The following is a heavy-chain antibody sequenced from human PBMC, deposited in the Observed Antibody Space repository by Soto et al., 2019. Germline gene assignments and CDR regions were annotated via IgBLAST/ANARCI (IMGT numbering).Heavy chain of an antibody. CDR1: GGLISGGGYF. D-gene: IGHD1-26*01. CDR2: MYHSGSP. CDR3: AHRYSGSYYNY. J-gene: IGHJ4*02. V-gene: IGHV4-30-2*01. Sequence: SETLSLTCAVSGGLISGGGYFWTWIRQPPGKGLEWIGYMYHSGSPLYNPSLKSRATISIDLSKNQFSLNLASVTAADTAVYYCAHRYSGSYYNYWGQGTLVTVSS.